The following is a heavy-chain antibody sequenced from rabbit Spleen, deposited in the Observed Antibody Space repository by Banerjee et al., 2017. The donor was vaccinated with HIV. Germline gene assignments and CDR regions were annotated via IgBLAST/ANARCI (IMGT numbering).Heavy chain of an antibody. CDR2: IYTGNGGT. Sequence: QEQLEESGGGLVKPEGSLTLTCKASGIDLSRYYYMCWVRQAPGKGLEWIGGIYTGNGGTVYASWAKGRFTSSKTSSTTVTLQMTSLTAADTATYFCARDLTDVIGWNFGWWGQGTLVTVS. J-gene: IGHJ4*01. V-gene: IGHV1S45*01. CDR1: GIDLSRYYY. D-gene: IGHD1-1*01. CDR3: ARDLTDVIGWNFGW.